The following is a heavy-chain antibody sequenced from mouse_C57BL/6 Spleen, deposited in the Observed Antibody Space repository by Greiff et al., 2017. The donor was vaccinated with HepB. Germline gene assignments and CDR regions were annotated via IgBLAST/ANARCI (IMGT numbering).Heavy chain of an antibody. V-gene: IGHV5-6*01. J-gene: IGHJ1*03. CDR3: ARLTTVVASDWYFDV. CDR2: ISSGGSYT. D-gene: IGHD1-1*01. CDR1: GFTFSSYG. Sequence: EVQGVESGGDLVKPGGSLKLSCAASGFTFSSYGMSWVRQTPDKRLEWVATISSGGSYTYYPDSVKGRFTISRDNAKNTVYLQMSSLKSEDTAMYYCARLTTVVASDWYFDVWGKGTTVTVSS.